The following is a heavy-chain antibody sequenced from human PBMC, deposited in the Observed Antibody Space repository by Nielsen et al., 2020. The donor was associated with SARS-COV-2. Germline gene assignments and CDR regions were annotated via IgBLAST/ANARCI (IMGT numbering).Heavy chain of an antibody. V-gene: IGHV3-49*04. CDR1: GFTFGDYA. CDR2: IRSKAYGGTT. CDR3: TPSGLLDY. J-gene: IGHJ4*02. D-gene: IGHD3/OR15-3a*01. Sequence: GESLKIYCPASGFTFGDYAMSWVSQAPGKGLEWVGFIRSKAYGGTTEYAASVKGRFTISRDDSKSIAYLQMNSLKTEDTAVYYCTPSGLLDYWGQGTLVTVSS.